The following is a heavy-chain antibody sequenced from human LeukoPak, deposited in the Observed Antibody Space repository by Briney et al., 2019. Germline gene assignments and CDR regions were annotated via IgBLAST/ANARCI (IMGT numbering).Heavy chain of an antibody. V-gene: IGHV4-59*02. CDR2: LSHSGCS. Sequence: AKPSETLSRTGSVSGGSVSSYYWICMRPPPGRGLEWIADLSHSGCSDANPSLTSRVTTLVYTSKNQFCLKLTSVTAADTDVSYCARARYDNAWYAFDIWGHGTMVTVSS. D-gene: IGHD3-9*01. CDR1: GGSVSSYY. J-gene: IGHJ3*02. CDR3: ARARYDNAWYAFDI.